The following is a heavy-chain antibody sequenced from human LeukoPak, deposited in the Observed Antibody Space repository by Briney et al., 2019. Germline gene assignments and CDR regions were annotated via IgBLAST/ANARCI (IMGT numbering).Heavy chain of an antibody. CDR1: GFTFSSYA. D-gene: IGHD1-26*01. CDR3: ARAGKYSGSYRYYFDY. J-gene: IGHJ4*02. V-gene: IGHV3-30*01. CDR2: ISYDGSNK. Sequence: GGSLRLSCAASGFTFSSYAMHWVRQAPGKGLEWVAVISYDGSNKYYADSVKGRFTISRDNSKNTLYLQMNSLRAEDTAVYYCARAGKYSGSYRYYFDYWGQGTLVTVSS.